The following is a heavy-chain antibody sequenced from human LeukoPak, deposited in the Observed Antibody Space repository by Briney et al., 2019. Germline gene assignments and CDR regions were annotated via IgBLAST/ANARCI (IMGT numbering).Heavy chain of an antibody. CDR3: ARADCSSTSCYRSYYYYMDV. CDR2: IYYSGST. J-gene: IGHJ6*03. Sequence: SETLSLTCTVSGGSISSYYWSWIRQPPGKGLEWIGYIYYSGSTYYNPSLKSRVTISVDTSKNQFSLKLSSVTAADTAVCYCARADCSSTSCYRSYYYYMDVWGKGTTVTVSS. V-gene: IGHV4-59*01. D-gene: IGHD2-2*02. CDR1: GGSISSYY.